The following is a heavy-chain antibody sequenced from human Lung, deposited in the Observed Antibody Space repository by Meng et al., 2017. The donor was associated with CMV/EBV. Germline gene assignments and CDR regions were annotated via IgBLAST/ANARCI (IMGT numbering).Heavy chain of an antibody. D-gene: IGHD2-2*01. J-gene: IGHJ4*02. CDR2: INHSGST. V-gene: IGHV4-34*01. CDR3: ARGGYCSSTSCYAGRPFDY. CDR1: GGSVSGYY. Sequence: SXTLSLXCAVYGGSVSGYYWSWIRQPPGQGLEWIGEINHSGSTNYNPSLKSRVTISVDTSKNQFSLKLSSVTAADTAVYYCARGGYCSSTSCYAGRPFDYWGQGXLVTVSS.